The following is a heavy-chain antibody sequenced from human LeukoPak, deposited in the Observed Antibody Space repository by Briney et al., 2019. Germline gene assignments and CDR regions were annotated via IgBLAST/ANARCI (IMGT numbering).Heavy chain of an antibody. J-gene: IGHJ4*02. D-gene: IGHD3-16*02. Sequence: PGGSLRLSCAASGFTFSSYAMHWVRQAPGKGLEWVAVISYDGSNKYYADSVKGRFTISRDNSKNTLYLQMNSLRAEDAAVYYCGGSGYVWGSYRYTPPDYWGQGTLVTVSS. CDR2: ISYDGSNK. V-gene: IGHV3-30*04. CDR1: GFTFSSYA. CDR3: GGSGYVWGSYRYTPPDY.